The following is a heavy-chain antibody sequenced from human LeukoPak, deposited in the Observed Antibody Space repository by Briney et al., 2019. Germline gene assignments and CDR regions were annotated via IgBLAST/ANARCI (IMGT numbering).Heavy chain of an antibody. D-gene: IGHD4-11*01. Sequence: PSETLSLTCVAYNASFSGYYWIWIRQPPGKGLEWIGEVNHSGSTKYNPSLRGRVTMSVDTSKSQISLDLNSVTAADTAVYYCASWNARTHSIDDWGRGTLVTVSS. CDR3: ASWNARTHSIDD. CDR2: VNHSGST. V-gene: IGHV4-34*01. CDR1: NASFSGYY. J-gene: IGHJ4*02.